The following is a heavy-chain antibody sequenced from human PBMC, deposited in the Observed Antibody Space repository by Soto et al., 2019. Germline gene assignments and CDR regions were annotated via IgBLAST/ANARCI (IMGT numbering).Heavy chain of an antibody. D-gene: IGHD6-13*01. V-gene: IGHV1-3*01. Sequence: ASVKVSCKASGYTFTIYAMHWVRQAPGQRLEWMGWINAGNGNTKYSQKFQGRVTITRDTSASTAYMELGSLRSEDTAVYYCAREVGIAAAGPNDYWGQGTLVTVSS. CDR3: AREVGIAAAGPNDY. J-gene: IGHJ4*02. CDR1: GYTFTIYA. CDR2: INAGNGNT.